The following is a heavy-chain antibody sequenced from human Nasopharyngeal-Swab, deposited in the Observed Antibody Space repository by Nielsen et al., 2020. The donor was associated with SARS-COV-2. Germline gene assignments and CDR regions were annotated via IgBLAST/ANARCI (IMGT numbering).Heavy chain of an antibody. J-gene: IGHJ4*02. CDR2: IKNRNNYT. V-gene: IGHV3-21*01. CDR3: AREGDY. CDR1: GFSLMNYG. Sequence: GGSLRLSCEASGFSLMNYGMSWVRQAPGKGLEWVSCIKNRNNYTYYADSVKGRFTISRDNAKNSLYLQMNSLRAEDTAVYYCAREGDYWGQGTLVTVSS.